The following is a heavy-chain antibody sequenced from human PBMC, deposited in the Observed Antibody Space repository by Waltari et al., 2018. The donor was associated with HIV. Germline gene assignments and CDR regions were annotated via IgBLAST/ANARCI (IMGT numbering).Heavy chain of an antibody. D-gene: IGHD1-26*01. Sequence: QVQLQESGPGLVKPSETLSLTCAVSNYSISSGYYWGWIRQPPGKGLEWIGTIYHSGSTYYNPSLKSRLTISVDTSKNQFSLKLSSVTAADTAVYYCARDHSGSLDHWFDPWGQGTLVTVSS. CDR2: IYHSGST. CDR3: ARDHSGSLDHWFDP. CDR1: NYSISSGYY. V-gene: IGHV4-38-2*02. J-gene: IGHJ5*02.